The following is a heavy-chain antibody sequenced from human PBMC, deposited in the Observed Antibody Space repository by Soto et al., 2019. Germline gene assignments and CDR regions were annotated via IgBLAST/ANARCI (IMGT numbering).Heavy chain of an antibody. V-gene: IGHV1-46*03. CDR2: INPSSGST. D-gene: IGHD5-18*01. Sequence: ASVKVSCKASGYTFTSYYMHWVRQAPGQGLEWMGIINPSSGSTTYAQKFQGGVTMTWDTSTSTVYMELSSLRSEDTAVYYCARGEYSYGYYHLSKYWGQGTLVTVSS. CDR3: ARGEYSYGYYHLSKY. J-gene: IGHJ4*02. CDR1: GYTFTSYY.